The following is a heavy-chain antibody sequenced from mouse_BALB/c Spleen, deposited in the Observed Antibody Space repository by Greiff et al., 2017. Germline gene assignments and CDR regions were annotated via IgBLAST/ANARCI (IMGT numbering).Heavy chain of an antibody. Sequence: QVQLQQSGAELVRPGASVTLSCKASGYTFTDYEMHWVKQTPVHGLEWIGAIDPETGGTAYNQKFKGKATLTADKSSSTAYMELRSLTSEDSAVYYCTRERVYYFDYWGQGTTLTVSS. J-gene: IGHJ2*01. CDR3: TRERVYYFDY. CDR2: IDPETGGT. CDR1: GYTFTDYE. V-gene: IGHV1-15*01.